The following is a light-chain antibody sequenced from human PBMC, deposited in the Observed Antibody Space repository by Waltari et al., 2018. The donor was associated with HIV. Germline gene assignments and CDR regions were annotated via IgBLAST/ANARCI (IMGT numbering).Light chain of an antibody. V-gene: IGKV2-24*01. CDR3: TQSKHLPLT. J-gene: IGKJ4*01. CDR2: KSS. CDR1: PSLVHSDGNTY. Sequence: DIVRTQTPLSSPVTLGQPASVSCRSSPSLVHSDGNTYLSWLHQRPGQPPRLLISKSSTRFSGAPDRFSGSGAGTDFTLKISRVEAEDVGVYYCTQSKHLPLTFGGGTTVEIK.